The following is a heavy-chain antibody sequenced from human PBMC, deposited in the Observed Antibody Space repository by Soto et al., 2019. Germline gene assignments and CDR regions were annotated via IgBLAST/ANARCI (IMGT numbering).Heavy chain of an antibody. J-gene: IGHJ4*02. V-gene: IGHV3-48*01. CDR1: GFPFSSYA. CDR3: ARDLSH. D-gene: IGHD3-22*01. Sequence: DVQLVESGGGLVQPGGSLRLSCAASGFPFSSYAMHWVRQAPGKGLEWISYINSAXXXXFHXDSVKGRFTVSRDNAKXXXXXXXXXXXXXXTAVYYCARDLSHWGQGTLVTVSS. CDR2: INSAXXXX.